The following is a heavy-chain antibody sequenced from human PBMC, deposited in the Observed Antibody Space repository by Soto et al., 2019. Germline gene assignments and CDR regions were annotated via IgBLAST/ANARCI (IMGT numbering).Heavy chain of an antibody. CDR3: AHTLYGSGSYYSGVDAFDI. V-gene: IGHV2-5*02. Sequence: QITLKESGPTLVKPTQTLTLTCTFSGFSLSTSGVGVGWIRQPPGKALEWLARIYWDDDKRYSPSLKSRLTITKDTSKNTVVLTMTNMDPVDTATYYCAHTLYGSGSYYSGVDAFDIWGQGTMVTVSS. J-gene: IGHJ3*02. D-gene: IGHD3-10*01. CDR2: IYWDDDK. CDR1: GFSLSTSGVG.